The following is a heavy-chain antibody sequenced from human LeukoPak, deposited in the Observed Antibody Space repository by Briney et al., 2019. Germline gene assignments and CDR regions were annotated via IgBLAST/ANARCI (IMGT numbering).Heavy chain of an antibody. Sequence: PGGSLRLSCAASGFTIDDYTMHWVRQAPGKGLEWVSGISWNSGTKGYADSVKGRFTISRDNAKNTLYLQMNSLRAEDTAVYYCARDRGYLDAFGTWGQGTMVTVSS. CDR3: ARDRGYLDAFGT. J-gene: IGHJ3*02. CDR1: GFTIDDYT. V-gene: IGHV3-9*01. CDR2: ISWNSGTK. D-gene: IGHD2-15*01.